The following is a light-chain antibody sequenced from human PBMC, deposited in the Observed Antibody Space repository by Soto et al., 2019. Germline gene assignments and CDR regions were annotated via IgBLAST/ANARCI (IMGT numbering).Light chain of an antibody. CDR3: QQYVTLPVT. CDR2: ASS. CDR1: QNISNR. V-gene: IGKV1D-16*01. Sequence: DIQMTQSPSSLSASVGDRVTITCRACQNISNRLVWYQQRPEKAPKSLIFASSSLESGVPSRFSGSGSGTDFTLTIISLQPEDFATYYCQQYVTLPVTLGGGTKVEI. J-gene: IGKJ4*01.